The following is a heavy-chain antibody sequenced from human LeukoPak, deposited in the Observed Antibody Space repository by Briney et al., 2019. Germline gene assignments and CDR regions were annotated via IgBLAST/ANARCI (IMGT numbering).Heavy chain of an antibody. D-gene: IGHD2-15*01. CDR2: INHSGST. J-gene: IGHJ3*02. V-gene: IGHV4-34*01. CDR1: GGSFSGYY. CDR3: ARSRYCSCGNCYSGTDAFDI. Sequence: SETLSLTCAVYGGSFSGYYWSWIRQPPGKGLEWIGEINHSGSTNYYPSLKSRVTISVDTSKNQFSLKLSSVTAADTAVYYCARSRYCSCGNCYSGTDAFDIWGQGTMVTVSS.